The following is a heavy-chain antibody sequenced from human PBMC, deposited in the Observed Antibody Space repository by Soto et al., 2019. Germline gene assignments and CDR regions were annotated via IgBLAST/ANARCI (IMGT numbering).Heavy chain of an antibody. D-gene: IGHD3-3*01. J-gene: IGHJ4*02. V-gene: IGHV3-30*18. CDR2: ISYDGVNK. Sequence: GGSLRLSCAASGVTFSGHCMHWVRQAPGKGLEWVAVISYDGVNKFYADSVKGRFTISRDNSKDTLDLQMNSLRTEDTAVYYCAKCPGYDFWSWFDYWGQGIVVTVSS. CDR3: AKCPGYDFWSWFDY. CDR1: GVTFSGHC.